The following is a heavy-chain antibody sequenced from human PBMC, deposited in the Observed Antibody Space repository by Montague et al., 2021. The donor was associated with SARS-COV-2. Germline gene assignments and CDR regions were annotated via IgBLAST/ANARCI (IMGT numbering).Heavy chain of an antibody. CDR3: TRNESETSGFDF. J-gene: IGHJ4*02. V-gene: IGHV3-48*03. D-gene: IGHD2-15*01. CDR1: DFSFNNYE. CDR2: ISYSGSTK. Sequence: SLRLSCAASDFSFNNYEMNWVRQAPGRGLEWLSYISYSGSTKYYADSVQGRFTISRDNAKASLFLQMNSLRVEDTAIYYFTRNESETSGFDFWGQGTLVTVSS.